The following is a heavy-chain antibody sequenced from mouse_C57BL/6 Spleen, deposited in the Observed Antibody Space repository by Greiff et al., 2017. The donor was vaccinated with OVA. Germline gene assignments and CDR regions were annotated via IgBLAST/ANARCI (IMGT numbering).Heavy chain of an antibody. J-gene: IGHJ4*01. CDR1: GFTFSDYG. V-gene: IGHV5-17*01. CDR3: ARDGSSYVGYAMDY. CDR2: ISSGSSTI. Sequence: EVKLVESGGGLVKPGGSLKLSCAASGFTFSDYGMHWVRQAPEKGLEWVAYISSGSSTIYYADTVKGRFTISRDNAKNTLFLQMTSLRSEDTAMYYCARDGSSYVGYAMDYWGQGTSVTVSA. D-gene: IGHD1-1*01.